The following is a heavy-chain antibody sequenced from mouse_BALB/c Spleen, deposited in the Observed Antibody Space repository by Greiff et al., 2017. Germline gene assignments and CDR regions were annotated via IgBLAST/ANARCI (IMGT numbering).Heavy chain of an antibody. Sequence: VQLKQSGPELVKPGASLKISCKASGYSFTGYTMNWVKQSHGKNLEWIGLINPYNGGTSYTQKFKGKATLTVDKTSSTAYMELLSLTSEDSAVYCCARGLPTGREAMDYWGQGTSVTVSS. D-gene: IGHD5-1*01. CDR1: GYSFTGYT. CDR2: INPYNGGT. V-gene: IGHV1-18*01. CDR3: ARGLPTGREAMDY. J-gene: IGHJ4*01.